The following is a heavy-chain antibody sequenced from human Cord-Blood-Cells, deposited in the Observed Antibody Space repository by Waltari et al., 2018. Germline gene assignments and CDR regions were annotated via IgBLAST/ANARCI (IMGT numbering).Heavy chain of an antibody. D-gene: IGHD6-13*01. CDR1: GYTFTSYD. CDR2: RNPKSANT. V-gene: IGHV1-8*03. CDR3: ARGAGSSWYYYYGMDV. J-gene: IGHJ6*02. Sequence: QVQLVQSGAEVKKPGASVKVSCKASGYTFTSYDINWVRQATGQGLEWMRGRNPKSANTGYAEKVQGRVTITSNTSISTAYMELSSRRSEDTAVYYCARGAGSSWYYYYGMDVWGQGTTVTVSS.